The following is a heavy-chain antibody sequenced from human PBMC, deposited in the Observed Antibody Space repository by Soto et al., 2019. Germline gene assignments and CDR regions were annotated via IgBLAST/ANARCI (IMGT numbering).Heavy chain of an antibody. Sequence: HITLNVSGPTVVRPTETLTLTCRFSGFSLTTSGVGVGWIRHSPGKAPEWLGLSSWAADKRYSASLQSRLTITKDISKMQVCLTVYYRDTTNIATYYCAHRVLLTVFKLVTKKAIYAYCWGHGAPVGESS. D-gene: IGHD3-3*01. CDR3: AHRVLLTVFKLVTKKAIYAYC. J-gene: IGHJ4*01. CDR1: GFSLTTSGVG. CDR2: SSWAADK. V-gene: IGHV2-5*02.